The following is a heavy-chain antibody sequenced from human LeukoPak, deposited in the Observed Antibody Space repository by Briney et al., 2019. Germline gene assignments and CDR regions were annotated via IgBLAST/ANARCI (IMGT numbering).Heavy chain of an antibody. Sequence: ASVKVSCKASGYTFTSYYMHWVRQAPGQGLEWMGIINPSGGSTSYAQKFQGRVTMTRDTSTSTAYMELRSLRSDDTAVYYCARDLTIFGVGTLDYWGQGTLVTVSS. CDR3: ARDLTIFGVGTLDY. CDR1: GYTFTSYY. CDR2: INPSGGST. V-gene: IGHV1-46*01. D-gene: IGHD3-3*01. J-gene: IGHJ4*02.